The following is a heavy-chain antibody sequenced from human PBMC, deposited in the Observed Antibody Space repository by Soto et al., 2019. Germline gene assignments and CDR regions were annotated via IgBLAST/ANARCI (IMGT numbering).Heavy chain of an antibody. D-gene: IGHD6-13*01. Sequence: TAAEVRCEECGERITTRGIRWVRPAHGQGLEWMGWISVSNGYTNYAQNLQGRVTMTADTSTNVAYMELRSLRSDDTAVYYCTRENAAAASPTLDFWGHGTRVTVS. CDR3: TRENAAAASPTLDF. CDR2: ISVSNGYT. V-gene: IGHV1-18*01. J-gene: IGHJ4*01. CDR1: GERITTRG.